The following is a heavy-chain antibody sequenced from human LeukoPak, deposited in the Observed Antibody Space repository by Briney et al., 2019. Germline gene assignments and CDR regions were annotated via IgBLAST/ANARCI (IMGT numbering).Heavy chain of an antibody. CDR1: GGTFSSYA. D-gene: IGHD5-18*01. Sequence: ASVKVSCKASGGTFSSYAISWVRQAPGQGLEWMGRIIPILGIANYAQKFQGRVTITADKSTSTAYMELSSLRSEDTAVYYCARCGYSYGPYYYGMDVWGQGTTVTVSS. V-gene: IGHV1-69*04. CDR3: ARCGYSYGPYYYGMDV. J-gene: IGHJ6*02. CDR2: IIPILGIA.